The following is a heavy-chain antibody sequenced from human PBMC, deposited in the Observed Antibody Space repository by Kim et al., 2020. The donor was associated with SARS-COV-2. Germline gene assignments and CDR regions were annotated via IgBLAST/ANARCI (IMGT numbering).Heavy chain of an antibody. Sequence: GWSLRLSCAVSGFTFSNYAMSWVRQAPGKRLEWVAGIGAGHDAYYRDSVRGRFTISRDHSDNTLYLQMNSLRADDAAVYHCTKRAATGAGPYYYDSWGPGTLVTVSS. CDR2: IGAGHDA. V-gene: IGHV3-23*01. D-gene: IGHD2-15*01. CDR1: GFTFSNYA. J-gene: IGHJ4*02. CDR3: TKRAATGAGPYYYDS.